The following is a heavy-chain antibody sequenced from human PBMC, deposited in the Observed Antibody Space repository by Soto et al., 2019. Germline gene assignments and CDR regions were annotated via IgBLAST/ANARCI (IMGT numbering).Heavy chain of an antibody. Sequence: ASVKVSCKASGYTFTSYGISWLRQAPGQGLEWMGWISAYNGNTNYAQKLQGRVTMTTDTSTSTAYMELRSLRSDDTAVYYCARGGGPDSRSGPLWFDYWGGETLVTFP. CDR3: ARGGGPDSRSGPLWFDY. V-gene: IGHV1-18*01. D-gene: IGHD6-13*01. J-gene: IGHJ4*02. CDR1: GYTFTSYG. CDR2: ISAYNGNT.